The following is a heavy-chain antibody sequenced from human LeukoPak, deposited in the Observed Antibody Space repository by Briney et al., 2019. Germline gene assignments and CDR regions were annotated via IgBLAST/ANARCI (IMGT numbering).Heavy chain of an antibody. J-gene: IGHJ4*02. CDR3: ARMYGDYFDN. D-gene: IGHD2-8*01. CDR1: GFTFSTYD. CDR2: IKQDGSDK. V-gene: IGHV3-7*01. Sequence: GGSLRLSCAASGFTFSTYDMTWVRQAPGKGLEWVANIKQDGSDKYYVDSVKGRFTISRDNAKNSLYLQMNSLRAEDTAVYYCARMYGDYFDNWGQGALVTVSS.